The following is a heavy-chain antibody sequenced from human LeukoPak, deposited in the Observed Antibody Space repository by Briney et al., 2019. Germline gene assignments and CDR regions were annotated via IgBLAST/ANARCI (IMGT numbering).Heavy chain of an antibody. J-gene: IGHJ4*02. D-gene: IGHD3-22*01. Sequence: GASVKVSCKASGYTFTSYGISWVRQAPGQGLEWMGWISAYNGNTNYAQKLQGRVTMTTDTSTSTAYMELRRLRSDDTAVYYCAKVRLRYYDSSGYYLDYWGQGTLVTVSS. V-gene: IGHV1-18*01. CDR1: GYTFTSYG. CDR3: AKVRLRYYDSSGYYLDY. CDR2: ISAYNGNT.